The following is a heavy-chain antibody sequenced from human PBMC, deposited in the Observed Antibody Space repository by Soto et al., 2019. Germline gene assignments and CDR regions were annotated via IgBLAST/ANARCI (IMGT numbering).Heavy chain of an antibody. CDR2: ISAYNGNT. D-gene: IGHD6-19*01. J-gene: IGHJ4*02. CDR3: ARAPGIWYSSGWSLDY. Sequence: QVQLVQSGAEVKKPGASVKVSCKASGYTFTSYGISGVRQAPGQGLEWMGWISAYNGNTNYAQKFQGRVTMTTDTSTSTAYMELRSLRSDDTAVYYCARAPGIWYSSGWSLDYWGQGSLVTVSS. CDR1: GYTFTSYG. V-gene: IGHV1-18*04.